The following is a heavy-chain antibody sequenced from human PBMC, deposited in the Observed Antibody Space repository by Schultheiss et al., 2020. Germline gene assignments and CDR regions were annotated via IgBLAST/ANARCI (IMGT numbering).Heavy chain of an antibody. CDR3: ARRVDYYDSSGYAAGFDP. CDR2: IYYSGST. D-gene: IGHD3-22*01. J-gene: IGHJ5*02. Sequence: SETLSLTCTVSGGSISSYYWSWIRQPPGKGLEWIGYIYYSGSTNYSPSLKSRVTISVDTSKNQFSLKLSSVTAADTAVYYCARRVDYYDSSGYAAGFDPWGQGTLVTVSS. V-gene: IGHV4-59*08. CDR1: GGSISSYY.